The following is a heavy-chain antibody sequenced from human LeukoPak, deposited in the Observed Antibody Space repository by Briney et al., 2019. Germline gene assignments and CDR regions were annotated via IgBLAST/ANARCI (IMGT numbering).Heavy chain of an antibody. CDR2: IIPIFGTA. D-gene: IGHD3-22*01. V-gene: IGHV1-69*05. CDR1: GGTFSSYA. CDR3: ARGGAYYYDSSDLYIDY. J-gene: IGHJ4*02. Sequence: SVKVSCKASGGTFSSYAISWVRQAPGQGLEWMGRIIPIFGTANYAQKFQGRVTITTDESTSTAYMELSSLRSEDTAVYYCARGGAYYYDSSDLYIDYWGQGTLVTVSS.